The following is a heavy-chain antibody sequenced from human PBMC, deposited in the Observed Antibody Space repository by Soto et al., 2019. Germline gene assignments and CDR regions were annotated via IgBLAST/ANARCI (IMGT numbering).Heavy chain of an antibody. Sequence: PGGSLGLSCAASGYTFSSSSMHWVRQVPGKELEWVAVLLFDGNTKYYTDSVKGRFTISRDNSKNTLYLQMNRLSAADTAVYYCARDPARTKRGRRLADTQVAGVFDSWGQGALVTVS. D-gene: IGHD6-19*01. V-gene: IGHV3-30*04. CDR2: LLFDGNTK. J-gene: IGHJ4*02. CDR3: ARDPARTKRGRRLADTQVAGVFDS. CDR1: GYTFSSSS.